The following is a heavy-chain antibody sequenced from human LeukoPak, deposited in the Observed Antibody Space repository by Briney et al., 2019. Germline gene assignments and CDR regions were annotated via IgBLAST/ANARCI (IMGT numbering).Heavy chain of an antibody. V-gene: IGHV4-34*01. CDR1: GGSFSGYY. D-gene: IGHD3-10*01. J-gene: IGHJ4*02. CDR2: INHSGST. CDR3: ARTPPLYYYGSGSGFDY. Sequence: SETLSLTCAVYGGSFSGYYWSWLRQPPGKGLEWIGEINHSGSTNYNQSLKSRVTISVDTFKNQFSLKLSTVTAADTAVYYCARTPPLYYYGSGSGFDYWGQGTLVTVSS.